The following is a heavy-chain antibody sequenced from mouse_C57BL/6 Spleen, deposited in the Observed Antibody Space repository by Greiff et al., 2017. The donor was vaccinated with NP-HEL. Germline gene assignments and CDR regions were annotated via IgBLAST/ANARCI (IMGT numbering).Heavy chain of an antibody. CDR3: ARSYSNYGGAMDY. CDR2: IDPSDSYT. V-gene: IGHV1-69*01. D-gene: IGHD2-5*01. CDR1: GYTFTSYW. Sequence: VQLQQPGAELVMPGASVKLSCKASGYTFTSYWMHWVQQRPGQGLEWIGEIDPSDSYTNYNQKFKGKSTFTVDKSSSTAYMQLSSLTSEDSAVYYCARSYSNYGGAMDYWGQGTSVTVSS. J-gene: IGHJ4*01.